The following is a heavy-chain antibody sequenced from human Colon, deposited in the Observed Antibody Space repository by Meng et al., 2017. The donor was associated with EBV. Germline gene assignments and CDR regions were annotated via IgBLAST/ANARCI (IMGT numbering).Heavy chain of an antibody. CDR1: GGSSSSGCYY. CDR3: ARGPSRWLQFSFDY. V-gene: IGHV4-31*03. D-gene: IGHD5-24*01. J-gene: IGHJ4*02. CDR2: IYYSGST. Sequence: QPHESLPGLLKPSQTLSLTCTVSGGSSSSGCYYWSWIRQHPGKGLEWIGYIYYSGSTYYNPSLKSRVTISIDTSKNQFSLKLSSVTAADTAVYYCARGPSRWLQFSFDYWGQGTLVTVSS.